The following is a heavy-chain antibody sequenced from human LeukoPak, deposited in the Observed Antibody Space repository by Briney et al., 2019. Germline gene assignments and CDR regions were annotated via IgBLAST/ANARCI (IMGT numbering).Heavy chain of an antibody. CDR3: ARGLGYCSGGSCHVNWFDP. V-gene: IGHV1-8*01. D-gene: IGHD2-15*01. CDR2: MNPNSGNT. J-gene: IGHJ5*02. CDR1: GYTFTSYD. Sequence: ASVKVSCKASGYTFTSYDINWVRQAPGQGLEWMGWMNPNSGNTGYAQKFQGRVTMTRNTSISTAYMKLSSLRSEDTAVYYCARGLGYCSGGSCHVNWFDPWGQGTLVTVSS.